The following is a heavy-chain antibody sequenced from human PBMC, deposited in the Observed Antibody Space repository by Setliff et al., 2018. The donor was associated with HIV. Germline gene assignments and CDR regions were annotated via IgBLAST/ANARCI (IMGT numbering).Heavy chain of an antibody. Sequence: SVKVSCKASGGTFSSYAINWVRQAPGQGPEWMGGIIPIFATANYAQKFQGRVTITADESTSTAYMELSSLRSEDTAVYYCARDSGSGWYGGDYWGQGTLVTVSS. D-gene: IGHD6-19*01. J-gene: IGHJ4*02. CDR1: GGTFSSYA. CDR2: IIPIFATA. CDR3: ARDSGSGWYGGDY. V-gene: IGHV1-69*13.